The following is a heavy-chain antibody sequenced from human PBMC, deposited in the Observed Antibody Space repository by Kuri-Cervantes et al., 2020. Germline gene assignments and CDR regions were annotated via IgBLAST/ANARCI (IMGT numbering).Heavy chain of an antibody. CDR1: GLIFSNYG. J-gene: IGHJ6*02. V-gene: IGHV3-30*18. D-gene: IGHD2-2*01. CDR3: ANFYCSSTSCFSQGKKHYGMDV. Sequence: GGSLRLSCAASGLIFSNYGMHWVRQAPGKGLEWVAVISYDGSNKYYADSVKGRFTISRDNSKNTLYLQMNSLRAEDTAVYYCANFYCSSTSCFSQGKKHYGMDVWGQGTTVTVSS. CDR2: ISYDGSNK.